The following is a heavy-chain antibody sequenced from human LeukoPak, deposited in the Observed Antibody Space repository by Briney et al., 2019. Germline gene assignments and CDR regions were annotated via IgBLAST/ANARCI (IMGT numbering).Heavy chain of an antibody. V-gene: IGHV3-66*02. CDR2: IYSGGST. CDR3: ARAPKYYCDSSGQPGAFDI. CDR1: GFTVSSNY. J-gene: IGHJ3*02. Sequence: GGSLRHSCAASGFTVSSNYMSWVRQAPGKGLEWVSVIYSGGSTYYADSVKGRFTISRDNSKNTLYLQMNSLRAEDTAVYYCARAPKYYCDSSGQPGAFDIWGQGTMVTVSS. D-gene: IGHD3-22*01.